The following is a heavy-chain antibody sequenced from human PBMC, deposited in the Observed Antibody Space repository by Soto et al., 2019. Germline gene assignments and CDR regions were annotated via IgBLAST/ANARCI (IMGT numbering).Heavy chain of an antibody. J-gene: IGHJ6*02. V-gene: IGHV3-74*01. CDR1: GFTFSSYW. CDR3: ARDDFGLVTRDYYGMDV. CDR2: INSDGSST. D-gene: IGHD3-9*01. Sequence: GGSLRLSCAASGFTFSSYWMHWVRQAPGKGLVWVSRINSDGSSTSYADSVKGRFTISRDNAKNTLYLQMNSLRAEDTAVYYCARDDFGLVTRDYYGMDVWGQGTTVTVSS.